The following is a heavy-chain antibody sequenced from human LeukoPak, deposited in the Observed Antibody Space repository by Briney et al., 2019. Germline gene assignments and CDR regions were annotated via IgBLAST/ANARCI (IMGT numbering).Heavy chain of an antibody. Sequence: ASVKVSCKASGYTFTGYYMHWVRQAPAQGLEWMGWINPNSGGTNYAQKFQGRVTMTRDTSISTAYMELSRLRSDDTAVYYCARDQYSSSGYYMDVWGKGTTVTVSS. D-gene: IGHD6-6*01. CDR1: GYTFTGYY. J-gene: IGHJ6*03. CDR3: ARDQYSSSGYYMDV. V-gene: IGHV1-2*02. CDR2: INPNSGGT.